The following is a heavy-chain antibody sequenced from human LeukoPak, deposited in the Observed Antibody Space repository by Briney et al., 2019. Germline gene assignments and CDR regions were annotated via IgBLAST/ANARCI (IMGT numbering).Heavy chain of an antibody. CDR1: GFTFDDYA. V-gene: IGHV3-9*01. CDR3: ANIALSGAARSSDY. D-gene: IGHD6-6*01. J-gene: IGHJ4*02. Sequence: SGRSLRLSCAASGFTFDDYAMHWVRQAPGKGLEWVSGISWNSGSIGYADSVKGRFTISRDNAKNSLYLQMNSLRAEDTALYYCANIALSGAARSSDYWGQGTMVTVAS. CDR2: ISWNSGSI.